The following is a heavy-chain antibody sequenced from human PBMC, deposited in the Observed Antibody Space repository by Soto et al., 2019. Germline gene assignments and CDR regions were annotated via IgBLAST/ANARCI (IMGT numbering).Heavy chain of an antibody. Sequence: GEAPKTSRKGCGYSFTSYWISWVRQMPGKGLEWMGRIDPSDSYTNYSPSFQGHVTISADKSISTAYLQWSSLKASDTAMYYCARHGDPGDLTYWGQGTLVTVSS. CDR3: ARHGDPGDLTY. J-gene: IGHJ4*02. V-gene: IGHV5-10-1*01. CDR2: IDPSDSYT. CDR1: GYSFTSYW. D-gene: IGHD2-21*02.